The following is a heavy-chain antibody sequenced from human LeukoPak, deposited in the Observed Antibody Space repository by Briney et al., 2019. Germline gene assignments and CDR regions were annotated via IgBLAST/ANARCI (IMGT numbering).Heavy chain of an antibody. J-gene: IGHJ3*02. D-gene: IGHD3-16*01. Sequence: GGSLRLSCAASEFTFSSFAMSWVRQAPGKGLEWVSYIRGGGAGALYADSVKGRFTISRDNSKSTMYLQMNSLSVEDTAVYYCAKCAESYGNDAFDMWGPGTMVTVSS. CDR3: AKCAESYGNDAFDM. CDR2: IRGGGAGA. V-gene: IGHV3-23*01. CDR1: EFTFSSFA.